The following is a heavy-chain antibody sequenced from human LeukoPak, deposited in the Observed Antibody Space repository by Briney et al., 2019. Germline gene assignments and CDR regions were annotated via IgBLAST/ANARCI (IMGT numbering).Heavy chain of an antibody. CDR3: ARDAGASRRNRFDP. J-gene: IGHJ5*02. CDR1: GYSISSGYY. D-gene: IGHD1-26*01. Sequence: SETLSLTCTVSGYSISSGYYWGWIRQPPGKGLEWIGYIYYSGSTNYNPSLKSRVTISVDTSKNQFSLKLSSVTAADTAVYYCARDAGASRRNRFDPWGQGTLVTVSS. V-gene: IGHV4-61*01. CDR2: IYYSGST.